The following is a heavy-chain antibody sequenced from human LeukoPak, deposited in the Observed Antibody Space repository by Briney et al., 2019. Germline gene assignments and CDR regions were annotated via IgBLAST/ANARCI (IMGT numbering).Heavy chain of an antibody. D-gene: IGHD3-22*01. CDR2: INLNNGTM. J-gene: IGHJ4*02. Sequence: GGSLRLSCAASVFTFSDYYMSWFRQAPGAGLEWLSYINLNNGTMYYADSVRGRFAISRDNTKNSLYLQMNSLRGEDTAVHYCVRAYSRGYSDDFDFWGQGTLVTVSS. CDR3: VRAYSRGYSDDFDF. CDR1: VFTFSDYY. V-gene: IGHV3-11*01.